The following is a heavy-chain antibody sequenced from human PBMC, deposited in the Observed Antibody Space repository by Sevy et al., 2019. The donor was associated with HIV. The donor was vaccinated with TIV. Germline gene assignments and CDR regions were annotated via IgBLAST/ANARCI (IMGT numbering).Heavy chain of an antibody. CDR2: IKSKTDGETT. D-gene: IGHD6-13*01. J-gene: IGHJ4*02. CDR3: TTKAPIAAVGTDY. Sequence: GGSLRLSCEASGFTFSSYWMSWVRQAPGKGLEWVGRIKSKTDGETTAYAAPVKGRFSISRDDSKNTLYLQMNSLKTEDTAVYYCTTKAPIAAVGTDYWGQGTLVTVSS. CDR1: GFTFSSYW. V-gene: IGHV3-15*01.